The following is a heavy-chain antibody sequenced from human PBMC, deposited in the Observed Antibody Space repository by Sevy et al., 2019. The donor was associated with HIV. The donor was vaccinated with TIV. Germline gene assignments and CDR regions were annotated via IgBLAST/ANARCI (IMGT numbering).Heavy chain of an antibody. V-gene: IGHV1-24*01. Sequence: ASVKVSCKVSGYTLSELSMHWVRQAPGKGLEWMGSIDPKHGETIYAQTLQGRVTMTEDTSTGTAYMEMNSLTSDDTAKKYSATVGLGYYSGASYYGGDWFDPWGQRTLVTVSA. D-gene: IGHD2-15*01. CDR2: IDPKHGET. CDR3: ATVGLGYYSGASYYGGDWFDP. CDR1: GYTLSELS. J-gene: IGHJ5*02.